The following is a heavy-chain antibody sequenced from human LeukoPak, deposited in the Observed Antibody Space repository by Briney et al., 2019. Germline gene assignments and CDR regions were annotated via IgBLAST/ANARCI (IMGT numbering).Heavy chain of an antibody. CDR1: GGFISSYY. CDR3: ARGRGL. Sequence: SETLSLTCTVSGGFISSYYWSWIRQPPGKGLEWIGYIYYSGSTNYNPSLKSRVTISVDTSKNQFSLKLSSVTAADTAVYYCARGRGLWGQGTTVTVSS. V-gene: IGHV4-59*08. D-gene: IGHD1-26*01. J-gene: IGHJ6*02. CDR2: IYYSGST.